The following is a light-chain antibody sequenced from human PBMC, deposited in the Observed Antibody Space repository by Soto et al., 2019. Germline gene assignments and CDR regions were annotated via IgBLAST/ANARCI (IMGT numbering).Light chain of an antibody. J-gene: IGKJ2*01. CDR3: QQYYNWPRT. CDR2: GAS. Sequence: EIVMTQSPATLSVSPGERPTLSCRASQSIDNKLAWFQQTPGQAPRLLIYGASSRANGVPARFSGSGSGTDFTLSISSLQSEDSAVYYCQQYYNWPRTFGQGTKLEIK. V-gene: IGKV3-15*01. CDR1: QSIDNK.